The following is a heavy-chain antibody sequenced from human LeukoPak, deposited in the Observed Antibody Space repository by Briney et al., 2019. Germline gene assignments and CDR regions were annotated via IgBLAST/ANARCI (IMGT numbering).Heavy chain of an antibody. J-gene: IGHJ4*02. V-gene: IGHV2-5*01. CDR2: IYWNDDK. CDR3: ASRRGYYDSSGYYGLDFDY. D-gene: IGHD3-22*01. Sequence: SGPTLVNPTQTLTLTCTFSGFSLSSSGVGVGWIRQPPGKALVWLALIYWNDDKRYSPSLKSRLTITKDTSKIQVVLTMTNMEPVDTATYYCASRRGYYDSSGYYGLDFDYWGQGTLVTVSS. CDR1: GFSLSSSGVG.